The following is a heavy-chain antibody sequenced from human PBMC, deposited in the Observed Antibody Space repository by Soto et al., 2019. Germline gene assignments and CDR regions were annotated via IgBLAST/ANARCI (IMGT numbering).Heavy chain of an antibody. Sequence: SETLALTCTVSGGAIGRGGYYWSWIRQPPGKGLEWIGYIYYSGSTNYNPSLKSRVTISVDTSKNQFSLKLSSVTAADTAVYYCAKYCSGGSCYLGDDFYIWGQGSRVTVSS. CDR1: GGAIGRGGYY. D-gene: IGHD2-15*01. V-gene: IGHV4-61*08. CDR3: AKYCSGGSCYLGDDFYI. J-gene: IGHJ3*02. CDR2: IYYSGST.